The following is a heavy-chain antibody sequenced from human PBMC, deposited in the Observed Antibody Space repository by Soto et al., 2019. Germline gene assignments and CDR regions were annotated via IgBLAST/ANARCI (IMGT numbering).Heavy chain of an antibody. Sequence: PSETLSLTCTVSGGSISSYYWSWIRQPPGKGLEWIGYISYSGSTSYNPSLKSRVTISVDTSKNQFSLKLSSVTAADTAVYYCARHLLLYYYDSSGYYLRDAFDIWGQGTMVT. CDR2: ISYSGST. D-gene: IGHD3-22*01. CDR1: GGSISSYY. CDR3: ARHLLLYYYDSSGYYLRDAFDI. J-gene: IGHJ3*02. V-gene: IGHV4-59*08.